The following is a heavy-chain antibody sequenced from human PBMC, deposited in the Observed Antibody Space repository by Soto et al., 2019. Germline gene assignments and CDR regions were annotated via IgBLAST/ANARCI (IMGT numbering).Heavy chain of an antibody. V-gene: IGHV3-64*01. CDR1: GLVFRNLA. CDR3: ATGKEGSGTYYDY. D-gene: IGHD3-10*01. Sequence: EVQLVESGGDWVQPGGSLRRSCVVSGLVFRNLALHWVRQAPGKSLEYVSAISATVNGVGTYYASSVKGRFTISRDDSKNTLYLQMGSLRADDTAVYYCATGKEGSGTYYDYWGQGTLVTVSS. CDR2: ISATVNGVGT. J-gene: IGHJ4*02.